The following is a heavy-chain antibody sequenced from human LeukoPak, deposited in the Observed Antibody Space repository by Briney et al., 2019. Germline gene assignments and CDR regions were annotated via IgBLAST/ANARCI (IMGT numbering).Heavy chain of an antibody. CDR3: ARDEGCSSTSCYIDY. D-gene: IGHD2-2*02. Sequence: GGSLRLSCAASGFTFSSYSMNWVRQAPGKGLEWVSSISSSSSYIYYADSVKGRFTISRDNAKNSLYLQMNSLRAEDTAVYYCARDEGCSSTSCYIDYWGQGTLVTVSS. V-gene: IGHV3-21*01. CDR1: GFTFSSYS. J-gene: IGHJ4*02. CDR2: ISSSSSYI.